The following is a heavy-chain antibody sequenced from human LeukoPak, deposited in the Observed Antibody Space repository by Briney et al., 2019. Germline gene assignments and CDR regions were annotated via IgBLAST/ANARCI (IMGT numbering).Heavy chain of an antibody. D-gene: IGHD2-2*01. CDR2: INHSGST. Sequence: SETLSLTCAVYGGSFSGYYWSWIRQPPGKGLEWIGEINHSGSTNYNPSLKSRVTISVDTSKNQFSLKLSSVTAADTAVYYLPGGVRGGVPAATLPFDYWGREPWSPSPQ. CDR3: PGGVRGGVPAATLPFDY. CDR1: GGSFSGYY. J-gene: IGHJ4*02. V-gene: IGHV4-34*01.